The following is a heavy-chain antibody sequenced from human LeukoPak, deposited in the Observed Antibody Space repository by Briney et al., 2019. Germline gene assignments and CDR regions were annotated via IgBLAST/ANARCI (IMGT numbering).Heavy chain of an antibody. CDR1: GGSINTGN. Sequence: GTLSLTCAVSGGSINTGNWWSWVRQTPGKGLEWVSAISGSGGSTYYADSVKGRFTISRDNSKNTLYLQMNSLRAEDTAVYYCAKASVIGIAYFDYWGQGTLVTVSS. D-gene: IGHD2-15*01. CDR3: AKASVIGIAYFDY. J-gene: IGHJ4*02. CDR2: ISGSGGST. V-gene: IGHV3-23*01.